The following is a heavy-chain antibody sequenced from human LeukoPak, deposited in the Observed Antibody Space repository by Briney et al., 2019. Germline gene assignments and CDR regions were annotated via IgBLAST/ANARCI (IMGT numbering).Heavy chain of an antibody. J-gene: IGHJ6*02. D-gene: IGHD2-21*02. Sequence: ASVKVSCKGSGCTFTSYYMHWVRQAPGQGLKWMAIIDPSGGSTSYAQKFQGRLTMTRDTSTSTVYMELSSLRSEDTAVYYCARGVPGAYCGGDCWLYYYGMVVWGQWTTVTVSS. CDR3: ARGVPGAYCGGDCWLYYYGMVV. CDR2: IDPSGGST. CDR1: GCTFTSYY. V-gene: IGHV1-46*01.